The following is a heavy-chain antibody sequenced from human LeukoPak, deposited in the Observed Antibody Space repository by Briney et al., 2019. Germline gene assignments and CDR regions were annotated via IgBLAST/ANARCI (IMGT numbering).Heavy chain of an antibody. J-gene: IGHJ4*02. CDR2: IIPILGIA. CDR3: AREGAGGYYDFWSGPNFHYFDY. D-gene: IGHD3-3*01. V-gene: IGHV1-69*04. Sequence: SVKVSCKASGGTFSSYAISWVRQAPGQGLEWMGRIIPILGIANYAQKFQGRVTITADKSTSTAYMELSSLRSEDTAVYYCAREGAGGYYDFWSGPNFHYFDYWGQGTLVTVSS. CDR1: GGTFSSYA.